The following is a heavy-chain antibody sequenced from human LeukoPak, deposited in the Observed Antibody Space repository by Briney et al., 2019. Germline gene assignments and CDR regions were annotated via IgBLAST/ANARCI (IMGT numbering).Heavy chain of an antibody. J-gene: IGHJ3*02. V-gene: IGHV3-33*01. CDR2: IWYDGSNK. CDR3: ARDSRAYCGGDCYPIPLTI. Sequence: PGGSLRLSCAASGFTFSSYGMHWVRQAPGKGLEWVAVIWYDGSNKYYADSVKGRFTISRDNSKNTLYLQMNSLRAEDTAVYYCARDSRAYCGGDCYPIPLTIWGQGTMVTVSS. CDR1: GFTFSSYG. D-gene: IGHD2-21*02.